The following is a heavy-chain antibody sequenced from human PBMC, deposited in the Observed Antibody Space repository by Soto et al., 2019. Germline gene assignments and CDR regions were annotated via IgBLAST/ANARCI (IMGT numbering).Heavy chain of an antibody. CDR2: INSDGSST. V-gene: IGHV3-74*01. J-gene: IGHJ4*02. CDR3: AREAPLSTFDY. Sequence: GSLRLSCAASGFTFSSYWIHWVRQAPGKGLVWVSRINSDGSSTSYADSVKGRFTISRDNSKNTLYLKMNSLRSEDTAVYYCAREAPLSTFDYWGQGTLVTVSS. D-gene: IGHD6-13*01. CDR1: GFTFSSYW.